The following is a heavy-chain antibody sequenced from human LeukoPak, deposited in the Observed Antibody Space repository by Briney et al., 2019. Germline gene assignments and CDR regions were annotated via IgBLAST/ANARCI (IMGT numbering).Heavy chain of an antibody. CDR1: RYTFSNYD. CDR2: MSPNSGNT. CDR3: ARASEYCSGGSCYTKYNWFDP. Sequence: AASVKVSCKAPRYTFSNYDINWVRQATGQGLEWMGWMSPNSGNTGYAQKFQGRVTMTRNTSISTAYMELTSLRSEDTAVYYCARASEYCSGGSCYTKYNWFDPWGQGTLVTVSS. J-gene: IGHJ5*02. V-gene: IGHV1-8*01. D-gene: IGHD2-15*01.